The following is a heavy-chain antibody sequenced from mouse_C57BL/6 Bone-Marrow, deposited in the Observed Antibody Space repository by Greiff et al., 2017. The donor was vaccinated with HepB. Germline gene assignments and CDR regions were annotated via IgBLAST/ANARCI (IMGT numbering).Heavy chain of an antibody. CDR3: TTDYYGSPDY. J-gene: IGHJ2*01. Sequence: EVKLVESGAELVRPGASVKLSCTASGFNIKDDYMHWVKQRPEQGLEWIGWIDPENGDTEYASKFQGKATITADTSSNTAYLQLSSLTSEDTAVYYCTTDYYGSPDYWGQGTTLTVSS. V-gene: IGHV14-4*01. D-gene: IGHD1-1*01. CDR2: IDPENGDT. CDR1: GFNIKDDY.